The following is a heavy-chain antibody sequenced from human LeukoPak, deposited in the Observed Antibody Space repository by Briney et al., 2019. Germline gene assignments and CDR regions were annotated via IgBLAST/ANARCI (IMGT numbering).Heavy chain of an antibody. CDR3: GRDEVSGGWYNH. J-gene: IGHJ4*02. V-gene: IGHV1-18*01. CDR1: GYTFTSRG. CDR2: INGDSGNT. Sequence: RASVKVSCKASGYTFTSRGISWVRQAPGQGLEWMGSINGDSGNTNYAQKFQGRVTMTRDTSTNTAYMELRSLRSDDTAVYYCGRDEVSGGWYNHWGQGTLVTVSS. D-gene: IGHD6-19*01.